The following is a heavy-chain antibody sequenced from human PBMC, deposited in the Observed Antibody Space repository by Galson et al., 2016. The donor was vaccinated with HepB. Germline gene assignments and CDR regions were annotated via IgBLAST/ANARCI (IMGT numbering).Heavy chain of an antibody. CDR1: GFSFSNAW. CDR2: IRSKTDGETT. J-gene: IGHJ4*02. CDR3: TTEYGDYLRRYYFDF. V-gene: IGHV3-15*01. D-gene: IGHD4-17*01. Sequence: SLRLSCAASGFSFSNAWMTWVRLAPGKGLEWVGRIRSKTDGETTDYAAPVKGRLTISRDDSKSTLYLQMNSLKIEDTAVYYCTTEYGDYLRRYYFDFWGQGTLVTVSS.